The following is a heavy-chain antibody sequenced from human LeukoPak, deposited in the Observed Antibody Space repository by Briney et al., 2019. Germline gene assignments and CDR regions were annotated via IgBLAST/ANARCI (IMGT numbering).Heavy chain of an antibody. D-gene: IGHD1-1*01. CDR3: ATINFRPY. CDR2: IRSGATTI. Sequence: PGGSLRLSCAASGFTVSSNYMSWVRQAPGKGLEWIAYIRSGATTIYYADSVKGRFTISRDDAKNSPFLQMNSLRAEDTAIYYCATINFRPYWGQGTLVTVSS. J-gene: IGHJ4*02. V-gene: IGHV3-11*01. CDR1: GFTVSSNY.